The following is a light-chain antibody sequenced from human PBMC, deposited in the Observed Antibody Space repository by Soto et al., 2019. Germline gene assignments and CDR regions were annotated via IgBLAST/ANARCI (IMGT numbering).Light chain of an antibody. CDR2: VAS. V-gene: IGKV3-15*01. Sequence: EIVMTQSPATLSVSPGERATLSCRASQSVSSNLDWYQQKPGQAPRLLIYVASTRATGIPARFSGSGSGTEFTLTISSLHSEDFDVYYCQQYNNWPPWTFGQGTKVEIK. J-gene: IGKJ1*01. CDR1: QSVSSN. CDR3: QQYNNWPPWT.